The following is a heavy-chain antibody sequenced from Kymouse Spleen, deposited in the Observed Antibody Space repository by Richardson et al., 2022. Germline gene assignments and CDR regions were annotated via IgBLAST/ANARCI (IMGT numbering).Heavy chain of an antibody. CDR3: ASPRGYSYGPFDY. J-gene: IGHJ4*02. CDR1: GGSISSSSYY. D-gene: IGHD5-18,IGHD5-18*01. CDR2: IYYSGST. V-gene: IGHV4-39*01. Sequence: QLQLQESGPGLVKPSETLSLTCTVSGGSISSSSYYWGWIRQPPGKGLEWIGSIYYSGSTYYNPSLKSRVTISVDTSKNQFSLKLSSVTAADTAVYYCASPRGYSYGPFDYWGQGTLVTVSS.